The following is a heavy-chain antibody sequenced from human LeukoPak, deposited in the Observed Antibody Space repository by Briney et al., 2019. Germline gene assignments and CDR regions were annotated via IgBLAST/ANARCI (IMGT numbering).Heavy chain of an antibody. D-gene: IGHD1-26*01. J-gene: IGHJ5*02. CDR1: GGSISSSSYY. CDR3: AGSYIVGATRWFDP. CDR2: IYYSGST. V-gene: IGHV4-39*01. Sequence: SETLSLTCTVSGGSISSSSYYWGWIRQPPGKGLEWIGSIYYSGSTYYNPSLKSRVTISVDTSKNQFSLKLSSVTVADTAVYYCAGSYIVGATRWFDPWGQGTLVTVSS.